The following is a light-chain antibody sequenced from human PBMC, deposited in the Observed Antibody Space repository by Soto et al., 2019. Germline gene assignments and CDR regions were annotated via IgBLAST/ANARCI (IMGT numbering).Light chain of an antibody. CDR1: PSVSSN. V-gene: IGKV3-15*01. Sequence: EVVMTQSPATLSVSPGERAALSCRASPSVSSNLAWYQQKPGQAPRLLIYGASTRATGIPARFSGSGSGTEFTLTISSLQSEDFAVYYCQQYNNWPPLTFGQGTKVDIK. CDR2: GAS. J-gene: IGKJ1*01. CDR3: QQYNNWPPLT.